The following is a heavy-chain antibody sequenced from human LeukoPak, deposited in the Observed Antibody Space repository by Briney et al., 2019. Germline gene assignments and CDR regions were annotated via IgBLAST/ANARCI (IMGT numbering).Heavy chain of an antibody. V-gene: IGHV1-46*01. J-gene: IGHJ4*02. D-gene: IGHD3-22*01. CDR1: GYTFTSYY. Sequence: ASVKVSCKASGYTFTSYYMHWVRQAPGQGLEWMGIINPSGGSTSYAQKFQGRVTMTRDTSTSTVYMELSSLRSEDTAVYYCARIQPTSLTEDSSGYFVGYWGQGTLVTVSS. CDR3: ARIQPTSLTEDSSGYFVGY. CDR2: INPSGGST.